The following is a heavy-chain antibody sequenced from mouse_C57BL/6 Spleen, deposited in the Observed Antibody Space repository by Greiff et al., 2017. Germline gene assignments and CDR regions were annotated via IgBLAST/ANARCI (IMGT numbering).Heavy chain of an antibody. V-gene: IGHV1-52*01. J-gene: IGHJ2*01. CDR1: GYTFTSYW. CDR2: IDPSDSET. Sequence: VQLQQPGAELVRPGSSVKLSCKASGYTFTSYWMHWVKQRPIQGLEWIGNIDPSDSETHYNQKFKDKATLTVDKSSSTAYMQLSSLTSEDSAVYYCARLELGQYYFDYWGQGTTLTVSS. CDR3: ARLELGQYYFDY. D-gene: IGHD4-1*01.